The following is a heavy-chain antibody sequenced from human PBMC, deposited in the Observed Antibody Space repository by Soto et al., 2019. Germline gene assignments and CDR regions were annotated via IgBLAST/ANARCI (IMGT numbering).Heavy chain of an antibody. Sequence: GASVKVSCKASGYTFTSYAMHWVRQAPGQRLEWMGWINAGNGNTKYSQKFQGRVTITRDTSASTAYMELSSLRSEDTAVYYCARSEGSSWYSDYYYYGMDVWGQGTTVTV. V-gene: IGHV1-3*01. CDR2: INAGNGNT. J-gene: IGHJ6*02. CDR3: ARSEGSSWYSDYYYYGMDV. CDR1: GYTFTSYA. D-gene: IGHD6-13*01.